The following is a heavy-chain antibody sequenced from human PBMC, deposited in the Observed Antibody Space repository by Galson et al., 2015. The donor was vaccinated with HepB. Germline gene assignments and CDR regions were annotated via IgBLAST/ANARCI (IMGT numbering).Heavy chain of an antibody. CDR1: GFTFSDFY. V-gene: IGHV3-11*01. CDR3: ARDGAGVVPPNPSDAFDI. Sequence: SLRLPCAASGFTFSDFYMSWMRQAPGQGPEWISYISDSGRTKYYADSVKGRFTISRDNAKNSLHLQMNSLRAEDTAVYYCARDGAGVVPPNPSDAFDIWGQGTMVTVSP. CDR2: ISDSGRTK. D-gene: IGHD2-2*01. J-gene: IGHJ3*02.